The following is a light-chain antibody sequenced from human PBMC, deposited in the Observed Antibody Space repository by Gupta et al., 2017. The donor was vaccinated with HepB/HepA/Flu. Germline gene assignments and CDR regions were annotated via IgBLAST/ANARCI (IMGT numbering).Light chain of an antibody. CDR1: QNIRNY. Sequence: DIQMTQSPSSLSASVGDRVTITCWACQNIRNYLIWYQQKPGKALKFLIYGASSLKSGVSSGFSGSGSGTDFTLTICSLQPEDVGTYYCRQKYSSPLTFGRGTKVEIK. CDR3: RQKYSSPLT. CDR2: GAS. V-gene: IGKV1-39*01. J-gene: IGKJ4*01.